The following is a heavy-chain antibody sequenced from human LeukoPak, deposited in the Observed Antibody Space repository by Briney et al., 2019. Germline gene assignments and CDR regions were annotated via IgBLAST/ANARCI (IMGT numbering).Heavy chain of an antibody. J-gene: IGHJ6*02. Sequence: ASVKVSCRASGYTFTSYYMHWVRQAPGQGLDWKGIINPSGGSTSYAQKFQGRVTMTRDTSTSTVYMELSSLRSEDTAVYYCARVRSLMDVWGQGTTVTVSS. CDR2: INPSGGST. CDR3: ARVRSLMDV. V-gene: IGHV1-46*01. CDR1: GYTFTSYY.